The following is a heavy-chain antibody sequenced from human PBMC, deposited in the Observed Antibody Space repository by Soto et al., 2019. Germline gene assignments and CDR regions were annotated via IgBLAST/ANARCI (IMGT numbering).Heavy chain of an antibody. V-gene: IGHV3-21*04. Sequence: GGSLRLSCATSGFTFSSFTMNWVRQPPGEGLEWVSSISSSSSYIFYANLMTGPFTISRDNGKNTMYLQLSSMTVDETAVCYCAGSLEADCCGYDGPTECSSLFSWGPGTLVTVSS. CDR1: GFTFSSFT. D-gene: IGHD3-22*01. CDR2: ISSSSSYI. CDR3: AGSLEADCCGYDGPTECSSLFS. J-gene: IGHJ5*02.